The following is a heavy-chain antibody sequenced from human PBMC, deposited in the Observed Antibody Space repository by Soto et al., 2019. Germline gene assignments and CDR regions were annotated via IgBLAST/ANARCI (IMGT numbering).Heavy chain of an antibody. CDR2: IHTTDGT. V-gene: IGHV4-4*07. Sequence: SETLSLTCTVSGGSISSYYWIWIRQPAGKGMEWIGRIHTTDGTNYNPSLKSRVTMSIDTSNNQFSLKLNSLTAADTAVYYCARALSSAAGLYFDFWGQGTLVTVSS. CDR3: ARALSSAAGLYFDF. J-gene: IGHJ4*02. CDR1: GGSISSYY. D-gene: IGHD6-13*01.